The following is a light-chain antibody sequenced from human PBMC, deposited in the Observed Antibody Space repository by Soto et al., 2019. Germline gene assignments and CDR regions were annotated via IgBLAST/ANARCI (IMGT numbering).Light chain of an antibody. J-gene: IGKJ4*01. CDR2: GTS. CDR1: QSVSSSS. Sequence: ETVLTQSPGTLSLSPGERATLSCRASQSVSSSSLAWYQQRPGQAPGLLIYGTSSRATGIPDRFSGSGSGTDFTLTISRLEPEDFAVYYCQKYGSSLTLGGGTKVDIK. CDR3: QKYGSSLT. V-gene: IGKV3-20*01.